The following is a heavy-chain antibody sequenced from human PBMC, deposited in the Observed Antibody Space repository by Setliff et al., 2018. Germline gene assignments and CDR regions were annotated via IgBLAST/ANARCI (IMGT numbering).Heavy chain of an antibody. Sequence: WIRQPPGKALEWVGRTKNKANAGYMEYAASVKDRFIISRDDSKNSLYLQMYSLKSDDTAVYYCVRAVVIRGSKPLDSWGQGTLVTVSS. CDR2: TKNKANAGYM. J-gene: IGHJ4*02. V-gene: IGHV3-72*01. D-gene: IGHD3-10*01. CDR3: VRAVVIRGSKPLDS.